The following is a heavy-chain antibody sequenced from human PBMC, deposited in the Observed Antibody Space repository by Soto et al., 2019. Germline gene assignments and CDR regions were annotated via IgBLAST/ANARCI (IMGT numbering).Heavy chain of an antibody. CDR3: ARGGGPYVWFNEF. J-gene: IGHJ4*02. D-gene: IGHD3-16*01. Sequence: QEQLVQSGPEVKKPGSSVKVSCKDSGGLFSSFAISWVRHAPGPGLEWLGGIIPVFGTTNYAEKFQDRVTITADESTNTAYMELSSLTFGYTAMYYWARGGGPYVWFNEFWGQGTLVTVSS. CDR2: IIPVFGTT. CDR1: GGLFSSFA. V-gene: IGHV1-69*01.